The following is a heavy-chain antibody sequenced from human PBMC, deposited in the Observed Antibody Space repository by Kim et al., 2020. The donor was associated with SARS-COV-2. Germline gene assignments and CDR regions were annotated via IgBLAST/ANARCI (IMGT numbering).Heavy chain of an antibody. CDR2: ITPNSGCT. J-gene: IGHJ4*02. CDR3: ASGACATTWCSNYFDY. CDR1: GFSFTGYY. V-gene: IGHV1-2*02. Sequence: ASVKVSCKASGFSFTGYYIHWVRQAPGHGLEWMGWITPNSGCTNYALRFQGRVTMTSDTSINTAYMELSSLRSDDTAVYYCASGACATTWCSNYFDYWGQ. D-gene: IGHD1-26*01.